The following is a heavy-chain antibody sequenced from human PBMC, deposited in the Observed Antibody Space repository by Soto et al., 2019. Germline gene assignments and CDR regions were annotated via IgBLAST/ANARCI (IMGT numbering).Heavy chain of an antibody. J-gene: IGHJ4*02. V-gene: IGHV3-30*03. Sequence: QAHLVESGGGVVQPGRSLRLSCAASGFTFTSYGMHWVRQAPGTRLEWVAVISYDGGLQHYADSVKGRFTISRDNSKNMGLSQMNSLRAEDTAVYYCVSDRGYGHASVPYSWGQGTLVSVSS. CDR2: ISYDGGLQ. CDR3: VSDRGYGHASVPYS. D-gene: IGHD5-18*01. CDR1: GFTFTSYG.